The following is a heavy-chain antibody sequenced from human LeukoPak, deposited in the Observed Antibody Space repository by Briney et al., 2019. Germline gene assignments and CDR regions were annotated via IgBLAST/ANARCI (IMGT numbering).Heavy chain of an antibody. Sequence: GGSLRLSCAASGFTFSSYAMHWVRQAPGKGLEWVAVISYDGSNKYYADSVKGRFTISRDNSKNTLYLQMNSLRAEDTAVYYCARCYDFWSGWYYMDVWGKGTTVTVSS. J-gene: IGHJ6*03. D-gene: IGHD3-3*01. CDR2: ISYDGSNK. CDR1: GFTFSSYA. CDR3: ARCYDFWSGWYYMDV. V-gene: IGHV3-30-3*01.